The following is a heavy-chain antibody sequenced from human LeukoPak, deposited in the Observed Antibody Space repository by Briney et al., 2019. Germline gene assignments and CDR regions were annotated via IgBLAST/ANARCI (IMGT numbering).Heavy chain of an antibody. CDR3: AKDRGTYYFGDY. Sequence: GGSLRLSCAASGFTFSTYWMGWVRQAPGKGLEWVANIKQDGSEEDYVDSVKGRFTVSRDNAKNSLYLQMSSLRAEDTAVYYCAKDRGTYYFGDYWGQGTLVTVSS. CDR2: IKQDGSEE. CDR1: GFTFSTYW. V-gene: IGHV3-7*01. J-gene: IGHJ4*02. D-gene: IGHD1-26*01.